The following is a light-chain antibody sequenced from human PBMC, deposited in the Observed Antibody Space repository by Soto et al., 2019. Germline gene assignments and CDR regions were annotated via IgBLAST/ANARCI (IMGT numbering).Light chain of an antibody. CDR1: KNDIGVYDF. J-gene: IGLJ1*01. CDR3: KSYAGSNTYV. CDR2: EVV. V-gene: IGLV2-8*01. Sequence: ALTHSPSASGSPGQSVTISCTGTKNDIGVYDFVSWYQHHPGKAPRLIIYEVVQRPSGVPDRFSGSKSGNTASLTVSGLQAADEADYFCKSYAGSNTYVFGSGTKV.